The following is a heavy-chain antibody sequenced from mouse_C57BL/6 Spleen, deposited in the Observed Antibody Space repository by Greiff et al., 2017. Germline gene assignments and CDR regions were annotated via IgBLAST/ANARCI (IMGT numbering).Heavy chain of an antibody. CDR1: GFTFSDYG. CDR3: ARMDWRTGTWYFDV. D-gene: IGHD4-1*01. CDR2: ISSGSSTI. Sequence: EVNVVESGGGLVKPGGSLKLSCAASGFTFSDYGMHWVRQAPEKGLEWVAYISSGSSTIYYADTVKGRFTISRDNAKNTLFLQMTSLRSEDTAMYYCARMDWRTGTWYFDVWGTGTTVTVSS. V-gene: IGHV5-17*01. J-gene: IGHJ1*03.